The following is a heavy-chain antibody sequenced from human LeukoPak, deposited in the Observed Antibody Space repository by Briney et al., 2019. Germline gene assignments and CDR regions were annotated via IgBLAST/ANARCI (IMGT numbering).Heavy chain of an antibody. CDR2: IFPGDSDT. Sequence: GESLKISCKGSGYSFTNHWIAWVRQMPGKGLEWVGIIFPGDSDTRYSPSFQGQVTISADKSINTAYLQWSYLKASDTAMYYCARRASYGLGGDYWGQGTLVTVSS. D-gene: IGHD3-3*01. V-gene: IGHV5-51*01. CDR1: GYSFTNHW. J-gene: IGHJ4*02. CDR3: ARRASYGLGGDY.